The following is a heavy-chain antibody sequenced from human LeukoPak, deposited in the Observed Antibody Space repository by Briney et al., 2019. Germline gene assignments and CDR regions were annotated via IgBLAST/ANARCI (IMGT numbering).Heavy chain of an antibody. CDR1: GFTFSKYV. D-gene: IGHD3-3*01. V-gene: IGHV3-33*01. Sequence: GRSLRLSCAASGFTFSKYVMHWVRQPPGKGLECVAVLWFDGSNKYYADSVKGRFTVSRDNSKNTLYLQMNSLRAEDTAVYYCAGVLWSNYFFDYWGQGTLVTVSS. CDR2: LWFDGSNK. CDR3: AGVLWSNYFFDY. J-gene: IGHJ4*02.